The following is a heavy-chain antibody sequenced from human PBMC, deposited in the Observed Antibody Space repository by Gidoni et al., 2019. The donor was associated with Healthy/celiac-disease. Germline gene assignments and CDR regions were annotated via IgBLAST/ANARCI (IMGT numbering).Heavy chain of an antibody. CDR3: ARNKYVFYYYGMDV. D-gene: IGHD2-8*01. CDR2: IWYDGSNK. Sequence: QVQLVESGGGVVQPGRSLRLPCAASGFTFSSYGMHWVRQAPGKGLEWVAVIWYDGSNKYYADSVKGRFTISRDNSKNTLYLQMNSLRAEDTAVYYCARNKYVFYYYGMDVWGQGTTVTVSS. CDR1: GFTFSSYG. V-gene: IGHV3-33*01. J-gene: IGHJ6*02.